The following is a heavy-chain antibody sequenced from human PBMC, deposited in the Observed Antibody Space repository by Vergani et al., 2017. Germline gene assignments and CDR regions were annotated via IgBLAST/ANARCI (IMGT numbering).Heavy chain of an antibody. CDR3: AREKPAAGSGSYYPDY. CDR2: INHSGST. V-gene: IGHV4-34*01. J-gene: IGHJ4*02. D-gene: IGHD1-26*01. Sequence: QVQLQQWGAGLLKPSETLSLTCAVYGGSFSGYYWSWIRQPPGKGLEWIGEINHSGSTNYNPSLKSRVTISVDTSKNQFSLKLSSVTAADTAVYYCAREKPAAGSGSYYPDYWGQGTLVTVSS. CDR1: GGSFSGYY.